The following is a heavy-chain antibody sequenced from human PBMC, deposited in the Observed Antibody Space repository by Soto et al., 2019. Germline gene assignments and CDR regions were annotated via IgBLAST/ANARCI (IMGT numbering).Heavy chain of an antibody. CDR3: ARHDGAMVRGVNTWFDP. Sequence: SETLSLTCTVSGGSISSSSYYWGWIRQPPGKGLEWIGSIYYSGSTYYNPSLKSRVTISVDTSKNQFSLKLSSVTAADTAVYYCARHDGAMVRGVNTWFDPWGQVTLVSVS. CDR1: GGSISSSSYY. V-gene: IGHV4-39*01. CDR2: IYYSGST. J-gene: IGHJ5*02. D-gene: IGHD3-10*01.